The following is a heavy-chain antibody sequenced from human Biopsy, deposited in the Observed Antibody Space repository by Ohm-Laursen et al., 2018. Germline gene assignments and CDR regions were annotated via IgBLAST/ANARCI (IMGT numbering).Heavy chain of an antibody. CDR3: ARNLRVTPGYQDY. CDR2: ISRSSSTI. CDR1: GFTFSTYG. V-gene: IGHV3-48*01. Sequence: SLRLSCSASGFTFSTYGLNWVRQTPGTGLEWVSHISRSSSTIYYADSVKGRFTISRDNAKNSLYLQMNSLRAEDTAVYYCARNLRVTPGYQDYWGQGTLVTVSS. D-gene: IGHD2-2*01. J-gene: IGHJ4*02.